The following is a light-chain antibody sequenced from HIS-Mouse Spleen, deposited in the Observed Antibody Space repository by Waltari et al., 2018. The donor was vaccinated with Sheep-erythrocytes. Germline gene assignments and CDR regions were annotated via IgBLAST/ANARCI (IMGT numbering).Light chain of an antibody. V-gene: IGLV2-14*01. CDR1: SSDVGGYNY. J-gene: IGLJ3*02. Sequence: PGQSITISCTGTSSDVGGYNYVSWYQQHPGKAPKLMIYEVSNRPSGVSNRFSGSKSGNTASLTISGLQAEDEADYYCCSYAGSYTWVFGGGTKLTVL. CDR3: CSYAGSYTWV. CDR2: EVS.